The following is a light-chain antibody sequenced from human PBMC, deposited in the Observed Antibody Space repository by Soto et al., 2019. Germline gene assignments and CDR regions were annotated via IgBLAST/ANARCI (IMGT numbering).Light chain of an antibody. J-gene: IGLJ1*01. V-gene: IGLV2-8*01. CDR3: SSYAGSNNFV. CDR2: EVS. CDR1: SSDVGGYHY. Sequence: QSVLTQPPSASGSPGQSVTISCTGTSSDVGGYHYVSWYRQHPDKAPKLMIYEVSKRPSGVPDRFSGSKSGNTASLTVSGLQAEDEAEYYCSSYAGSNNFVFGSGTKLTVL.